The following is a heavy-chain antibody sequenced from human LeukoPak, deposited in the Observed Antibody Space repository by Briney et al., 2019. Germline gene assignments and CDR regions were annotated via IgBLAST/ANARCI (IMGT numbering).Heavy chain of an antibody. CDR3: ARGRAYYDSSGYSLDAFDI. Sequence: ASVKVSCKXSGYTFTSYDINWVRQATGQGLERMGWMNPNSGNTGYAQKFQGRVTITRNTSISTAYMELSSLRSEDTAVYYCARGRAYYDSSGYSLDAFDIWGQGTMVTVSS. J-gene: IGHJ3*02. D-gene: IGHD3-22*01. V-gene: IGHV1-8*03. CDR1: GYTFTSYD. CDR2: MNPNSGNT.